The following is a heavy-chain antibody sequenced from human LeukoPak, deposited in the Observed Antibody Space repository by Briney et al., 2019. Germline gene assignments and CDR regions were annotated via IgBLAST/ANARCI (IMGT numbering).Heavy chain of an antibody. CDR3: ARDLRSSSWYPYYYYMDV. D-gene: IGHD6-13*01. V-gene: IGHV3-48*03. CDR1: GFTFSSYE. J-gene: IGHJ6*03. CDR2: ISSSGSTI. Sequence: GGSLRLSCAASGFTFSSYEMNWVRQAPGKGLEWVSYISSSGSTIYYADSVKGRFTISRDNAKNSLYLQMNSLRAEDTAVYYCARDLRSSSWYPYYYYMDVWGKGTTVTVSS.